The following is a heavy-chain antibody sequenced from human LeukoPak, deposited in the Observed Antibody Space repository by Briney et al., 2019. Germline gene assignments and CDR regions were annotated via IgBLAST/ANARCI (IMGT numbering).Heavy chain of an antibody. D-gene: IGHD6-19*01. CDR2: LSGGGDGT. J-gene: IGHJ4*02. CDR3: AKGYSSGWYDFDS. CDR1: GFTLSNFA. V-gene: IGHV3-23*01. Sequence: GGSLRLSCAASGFTLSNFAISWVRQAPGKGLDWVSTLSGGGDGTYYADSVKGRFTISRDTSKNSVYLQMNGLRADDTAVYYCAKGYSSGWYDFDSWGQGTLVTVAS.